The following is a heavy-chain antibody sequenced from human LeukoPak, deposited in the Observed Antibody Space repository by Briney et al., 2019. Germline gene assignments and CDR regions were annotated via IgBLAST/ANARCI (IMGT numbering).Heavy chain of an antibody. V-gene: IGHV4-4*07. Sequence: ETVSLTCTVSGASINSHYWSWIGQPAGKGLEWIGRIYISGSTNYNSSLQSRVSMSVDTSKNQFSLKLTSVTAADTAVYYCARALNPLPGAYYFDYWGQVTLGTVSS. CDR3: ARALNPLPGAYYFDY. J-gene: IGHJ4*02. D-gene: IGHD2-15*01. CDR1: GASINSHY. CDR2: IYISGST.